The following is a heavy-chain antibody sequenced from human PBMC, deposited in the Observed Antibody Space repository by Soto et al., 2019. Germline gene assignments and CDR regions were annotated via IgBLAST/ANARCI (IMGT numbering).Heavy chain of an antibody. CDR1: GFTFSSYG. J-gene: IGHJ4*02. Sequence: VQLLESGGGLVQPGGSLRLSCAASGFTFSSYGMTWVRQAPGKGLEWVSFSSATGAGTYYADSVKGRFTFSRDNSKNTLYLQMTSLRAADTAVYFCAKDRRAGGNYGFYSDFWGQGALVIVSS. V-gene: IGHV3-23*01. CDR2: SSATGAGT. CDR3: AKDRRAGGNYGFYSDF. D-gene: IGHD1-7*01.